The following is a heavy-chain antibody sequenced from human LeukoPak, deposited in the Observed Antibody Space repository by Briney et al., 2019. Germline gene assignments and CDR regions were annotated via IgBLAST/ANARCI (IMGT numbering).Heavy chain of an antibody. Sequence: SETLSLTCAVYGGSFSGYYWSWIRQPPGKGLEWIGEINHSGSTNYNPSLKSRVTIPVDTSKNQFSLKLSSVTAADTAVYYCARGRLNIVVVPAAILQYSGPWGQGTLVTVSP. D-gene: IGHD2-2*01. CDR2: INHSGST. CDR3: ARGRLNIVVVPAAILQYSGP. CDR1: GGSFSGYY. J-gene: IGHJ5*02. V-gene: IGHV4-34*01.